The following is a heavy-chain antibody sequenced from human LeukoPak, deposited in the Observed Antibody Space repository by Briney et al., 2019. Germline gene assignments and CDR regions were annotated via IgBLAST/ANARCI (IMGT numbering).Heavy chain of an antibody. CDR2: ISGSGGST. V-gene: IGHV3-23*01. Sequence: GGSLRLSCAASGFTFSSYAMSWVRQAPGKGLEWVSAISGSGGSTYYADSVKGRFTISRDNSKDTLYLQMNSLRAEDTAVYYCANPHQRGYSGYDDLMGYWGQGTLVTVSS. J-gene: IGHJ4*02. CDR1: GFTFSSYA. CDR3: ANPHQRGYSGYDDLMGY. D-gene: IGHD5-12*01.